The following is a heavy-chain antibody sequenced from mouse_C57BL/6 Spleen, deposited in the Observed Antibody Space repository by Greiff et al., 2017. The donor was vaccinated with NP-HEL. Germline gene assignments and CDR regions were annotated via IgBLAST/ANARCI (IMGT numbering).Heavy chain of an antibody. CDR3: AREGVTTVVGLDY. J-gene: IGHJ2*01. D-gene: IGHD1-1*01. V-gene: IGHV1-52*01. CDR1: GYTFTSYW. Sequence: QVQLQQPGAELVRPGSSVKLSCKASGYTFTSYWMHWVKQRPIQGLEWIGNIDPSDSETPYNQKFKDKATLTVDKSSRTAYMQLSSLTSEDSAVYYCAREGVTTVVGLDYWGQGTTLTVSS. CDR2: IDPSDSET.